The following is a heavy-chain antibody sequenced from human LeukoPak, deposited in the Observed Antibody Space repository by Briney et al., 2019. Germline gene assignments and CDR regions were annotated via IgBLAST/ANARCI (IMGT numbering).Heavy chain of an antibody. CDR2: IYYSGST. D-gene: IGHD3-3*01. CDR3: ARQTRITIFGNNLFDP. CDR1: GGSISSSSYY. J-gene: IGHJ5*02. V-gene: IGHV4-39*01. Sequence: PSESLSLTCTVSGGSISSSSYYWGWIRQPPGKGLEWIGRIYYSGSTSYNPSLKSRVTISVDTSKNHFSLKLSSVTAADTAVYYCARQTRITIFGNNLFDPWGQGTLVTVSS.